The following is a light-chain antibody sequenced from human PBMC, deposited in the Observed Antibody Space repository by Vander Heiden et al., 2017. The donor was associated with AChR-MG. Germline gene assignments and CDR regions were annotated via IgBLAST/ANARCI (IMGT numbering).Light chain of an antibody. V-gene: IGLV1-40*01. J-gene: IGLJ2*01. CDR1: SSNIGAGSD. CDR3: QSYDSSLSGRV. CDR2: GNS. Sequence: QSVLTQPPSVSGAPGQRVTISCTGSSSNIGAGSDVHWYRQFPGTAPKPLIYGNSDRPSGVPERFSGSKSGTSVFLAITGLQAEDEADYYCQSYDSSLSGRVFGGGTKLTVL.